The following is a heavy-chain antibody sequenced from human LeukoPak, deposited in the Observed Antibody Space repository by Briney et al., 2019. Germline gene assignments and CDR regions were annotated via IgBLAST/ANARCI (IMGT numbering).Heavy chain of an antibody. V-gene: IGHV3-72*01. Sequence: GRSLRLSCAVAGLTLSDQYMDWVRPAPGQGLEWVGRTRNKANSYTTEYAAYVKGRFTISRDDSKNSLYLQMNSLQTEDTAVYYCARETARGFGYWGQGTLVTVSS. CDR3: ARETARGFGY. CDR2: TRNKANSYTT. D-gene: IGHD5-18*01. CDR1: GLTLSDQY. J-gene: IGHJ4*02.